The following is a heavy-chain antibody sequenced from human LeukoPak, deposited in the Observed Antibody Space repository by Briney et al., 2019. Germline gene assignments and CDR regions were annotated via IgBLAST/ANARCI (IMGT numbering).Heavy chain of an antibody. V-gene: IGHV3-7*01. J-gene: IGHJ6*02. D-gene: IGHD3-3*01. CDR3: ARSLGVVAPYYYYYGMDV. Sequence: GGSLRLSCAASGFTFSSYWMSWVRQAPGKGLEWVANIKQDGSEKHYVDSVKGRFTISRDNAQDSLYLQMNSLRAEDTAVYYCARSLGVVAPYYYYYGMDVWGQGTTVTVPS. CDR2: IKQDGSEK. CDR1: GFTFSSYW.